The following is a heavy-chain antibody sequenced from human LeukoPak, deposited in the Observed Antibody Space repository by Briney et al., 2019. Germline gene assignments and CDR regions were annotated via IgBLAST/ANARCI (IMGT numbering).Heavy chain of an antibody. Sequence: SETLSLTCAVSSGSISSSNWWSWVRQPPGRGLEWIGEIYHSGSTNYSPSLKSRITISVDKSKNQFSLKLTSVTAADTAVYYCARSSVGLDYWGQGTLVTVSS. D-gene: IGHD1-26*01. V-gene: IGHV4-4*02. CDR1: SGSISSSNW. CDR2: IYHSGST. CDR3: ARSSVGLDY. J-gene: IGHJ4*02.